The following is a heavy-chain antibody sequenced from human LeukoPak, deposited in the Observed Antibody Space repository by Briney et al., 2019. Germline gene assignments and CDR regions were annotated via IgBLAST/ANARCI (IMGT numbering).Heavy chain of an antibody. V-gene: IGHV3-48*03. CDR2: ISISGTTI. Sequence: PGGSLRLSCAASGFTFSDYEMNWVRQAPGKGLEWLSHISISGTTIHYADSVKGRFTISRDNAKNSLYLQMNSLRAEDTAVYYCARGPHNEYYYYYPMDVCGKGTNVTVSS. J-gene: IGHJ6*03. CDR3: ARGPHNEYYYYYPMDV. D-gene: IGHD2-8*01. CDR1: GFTFSDYE.